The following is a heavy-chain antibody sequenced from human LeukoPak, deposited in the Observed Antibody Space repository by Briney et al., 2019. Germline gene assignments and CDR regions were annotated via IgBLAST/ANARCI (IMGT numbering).Heavy chain of an antibody. Sequence: GGSLRLSCAASGFTFSSYWMSWVRQAPGKGLEWVANIKQDGSEKYYVDSVKGRFTISRDNAKNSLYLQMNSLRAEYTAVYYCARVLSPGHSYGDYVFSSFDYWGQGTLVTVSS. CDR3: ARVLSPGHSYGDYVFSSFDY. V-gene: IGHV3-7*01. D-gene: IGHD4-17*01. CDR1: GFTFSSYW. CDR2: IKQDGSEK. J-gene: IGHJ4*02.